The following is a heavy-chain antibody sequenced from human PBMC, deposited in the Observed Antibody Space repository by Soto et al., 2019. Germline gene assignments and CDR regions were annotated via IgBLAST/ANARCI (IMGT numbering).Heavy chain of an antibody. D-gene: IGHD5-12*01. CDR1: GFTFSSYS. J-gene: IGHJ4*02. Sequence: EVQLVESGGGLVQPGGSLRLSCAASGFTFSSYSMNWVRQAPGKGLEWVSYISSSSSTIYYADTVKGRFTISRDNAKNSLYQQMNSLRAEDTAVYYCASRGYSGYEHFDYWGQGTLVTVSS. V-gene: IGHV3-48*01. CDR2: ISSSSSTI. CDR3: ASRGYSGYEHFDY.